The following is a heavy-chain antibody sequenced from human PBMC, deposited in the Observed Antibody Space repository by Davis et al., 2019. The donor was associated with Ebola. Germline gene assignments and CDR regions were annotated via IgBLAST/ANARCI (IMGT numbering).Heavy chain of an antibody. CDR3: ARDGRRQQLVKRYYYYYMDV. CDR1: GGSISSHY. D-gene: IGHD6-13*01. J-gene: IGHJ6*03. CDR2: IYYSGST. Sequence: ESLKISCTVSGGSISSHYWSWIRQPPGKGLEWIGYIYYSGSTNYNPSLKSRVTISVDTSKNQFSLKLSSVTAADTAVYYCARDGRRQQLVKRYYYYYMDVWGKGTTVTVSS. V-gene: IGHV4-59*11.